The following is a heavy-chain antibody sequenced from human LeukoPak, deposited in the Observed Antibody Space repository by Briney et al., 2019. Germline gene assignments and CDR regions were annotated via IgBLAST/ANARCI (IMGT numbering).Heavy chain of an antibody. D-gene: IGHD3-10*01. Sequence: GASVKVSCKVSGYTLTELSMHWVRQAPGEGLEWMRGFDPEDGETIYAQKFQGRVTMTEDTSTDTAYMELSSPRSEDTAVYYCATVSAALWFGEPTFDIWGQGTMVTVSS. CDR1: GYTLTELS. CDR2: FDPEDGET. J-gene: IGHJ3*02. CDR3: ATVSAALWFGEPTFDI. V-gene: IGHV1-24*01.